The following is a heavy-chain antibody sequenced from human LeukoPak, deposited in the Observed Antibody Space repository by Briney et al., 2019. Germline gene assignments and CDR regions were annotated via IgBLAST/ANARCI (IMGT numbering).Heavy chain of an antibody. D-gene: IGHD4-17*01. Sequence: GGSLRLSCAASGFTFSSYAMHWVRQAPGKGLEWVAVISYDGSNKYYADSVKGRFTISRDNSKNTLYLQMNSLRAEDTAVYYCARDGTNYGDYGYYYYYMDVWGKGTTVTVSS. CDR3: ARDGTNYGDYGYYYYYMDV. V-gene: IGHV3-30*04. CDR1: GFTFSSYA. J-gene: IGHJ6*03. CDR2: ISYDGSNK.